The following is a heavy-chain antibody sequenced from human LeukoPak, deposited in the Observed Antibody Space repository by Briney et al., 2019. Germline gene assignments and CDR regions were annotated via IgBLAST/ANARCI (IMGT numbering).Heavy chain of an antibody. Sequence: ASVKVSCKASGYTFTSYYMHWVRQAPGQGLEWMGIINPSGGSTSYAQKFQGRVTMTRDMSTSTVYMELSSLRSEDTAVYYCAREWHSGYDSRGTDFDYWGQGTLVTVSS. CDR3: AREWHSGYDSRGTDFDY. CDR2: INPSGGST. V-gene: IGHV1-46*01. J-gene: IGHJ4*02. D-gene: IGHD5-12*01. CDR1: GYTFTSYY.